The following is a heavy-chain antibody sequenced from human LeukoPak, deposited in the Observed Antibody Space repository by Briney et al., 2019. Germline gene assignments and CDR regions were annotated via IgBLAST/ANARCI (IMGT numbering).Heavy chain of an antibody. CDR3: ARVTGYSSPRVRFDP. D-gene: IGHD6-13*01. CDR1: AGSIGPYY. J-gene: IGHJ5*02. CDR2: IYYSGST. Sequence: SGTLSLTCTVSAGSIGPYYWTWIRQPPGKGLEWIGYIYYSGSTNYNPSLKSRVTISVDTSKNQFSLKLSSVTAADTAVYYCARVTGYSSPRVRFDPWGQGTLVTVSS. V-gene: IGHV4-59*01.